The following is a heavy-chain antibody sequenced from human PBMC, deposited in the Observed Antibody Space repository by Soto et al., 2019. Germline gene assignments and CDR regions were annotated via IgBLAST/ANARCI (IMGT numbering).Heavy chain of an antibody. CDR3: AKDRQPDGIWTFDS. V-gene: IGHV3-21*04. Sequence: GGALRLSGPASGLMCSYYSMRWVRQAPGKGLEWVSSISSSSSYIYYADSVQGRFTISRDNAKSSLYLQMDSLRAEDTAVYYCAKDRQPDGIWTFDSWGQGTLVTVSS. D-gene: IGHD3-9*01. CDR1: GLMCSYYS. J-gene: IGHJ5*01. CDR2: ISSSSSYI.